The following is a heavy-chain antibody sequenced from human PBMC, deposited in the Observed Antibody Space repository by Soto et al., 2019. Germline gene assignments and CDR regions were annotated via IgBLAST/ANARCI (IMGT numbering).Heavy chain of an antibody. Sequence: QVQLVESGGGVVQPGRSLRLSCAASGFTFSHYGIHWVRQAPGKGLEWLAVISYDGSNKHYADSVKGRFTVSRDNSKNTLYLQMNSLRAEDTAVYFCARYSGTYQGPIDYWGQGTLVTVSS. CDR3: ARYSGTYQGPIDY. V-gene: IGHV3-30*03. D-gene: IGHD1-26*01. J-gene: IGHJ4*02. CDR1: GFTFSHYG. CDR2: ISYDGSNK.